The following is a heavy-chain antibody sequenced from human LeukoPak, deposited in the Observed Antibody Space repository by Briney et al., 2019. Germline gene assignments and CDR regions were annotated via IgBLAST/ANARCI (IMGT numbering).Heavy chain of an antibody. Sequence: ASVKVSCKASGYTFTSYDINWVRQATGQGLEWTGWMNPNSGNTGYAQKFQGRVTITRNTSISTAYMELSSLRSEDTAVYYCARDYYDRAFDIWGQGTMVTVSS. CDR1: GYTFTSYD. CDR3: ARDYYDRAFDI. D-gene: IGHD3-22*01. CDR2: MNPNSGNT. V-gene: IGHV1-8*03. J-gene: IGHJ3*02.